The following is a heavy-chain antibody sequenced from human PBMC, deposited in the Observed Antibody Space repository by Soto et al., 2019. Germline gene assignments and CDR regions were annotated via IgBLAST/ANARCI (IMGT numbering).Heavy chain of an antibody. J-gene: IGHJ4*02. V-gene: IGHV3-48*03. CDR2: ISASGSPI. CDR1: GFTFSNSE. CDR3: AKLRRDGYNFDY. D-gene: IGHD3-16*01. Sequence: EVQLVESGGGLVQPGGSLRLSCAASGFTFSNSELNWVRQAPGKGLEWVSYISASGSPIYYADSVKGRFTISRDNAKNSLYLQMNSLRAGDTAVYFCAKLRRDGYNFDYWGQGTLVTVSS.